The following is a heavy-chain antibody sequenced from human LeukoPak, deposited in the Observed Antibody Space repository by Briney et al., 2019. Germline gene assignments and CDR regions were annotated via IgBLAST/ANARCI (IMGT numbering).Heavy chain of an antibody. V-gene: IGHV4-59*12. J-gene: IGHJ3*02. CDR1: GGSISSYY. CDR2: IYYSGST. CDR3: ARDADSADAFDI. D-gene: IGHD2-21*02. Sequence: PSETLSLTCTVSGGSISSYYWSWIRQPPGKGLEWIGYIYYSGSTNYNPSLKSRVTISVDTSKNQFSLKLSSVIAADTAVYYCARDADSADAFDIWGQGTMVTVSS.